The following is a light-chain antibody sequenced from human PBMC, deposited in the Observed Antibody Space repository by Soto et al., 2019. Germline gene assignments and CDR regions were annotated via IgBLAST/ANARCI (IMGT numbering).Light chain of an antibody. CDR1: QSVNSN. CDR2: GAS. J-gene: IGKJ5*01. Sequence: EIVMTQSPATLSLSLGERATLSCRTSQSVNSNLAWYQQNPGQAPRLLFYGASSRATGIPDRFSGSGSGTDFTLTISRLEPEDFAVYYCQQYGSSPPITFGQGTRLEIK. V-gene: IGKV3-20*01. CDR3: QQYGSSPPIT.